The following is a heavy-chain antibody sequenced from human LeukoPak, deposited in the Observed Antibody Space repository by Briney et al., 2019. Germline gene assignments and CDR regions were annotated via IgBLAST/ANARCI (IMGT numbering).Heavy chain of an antibody. J-gene: IGHJ6*02. V-gene: IGHV3-30-3*01. CDR1: GFTFSSYA. Sequence: GRSLRLSCAASGFTFSSYAMHWVRQAPGKGREWVAVISYDGSNKYYADSVKGRFTISRDNSKNTLYLQMNSLRAEDTAVYYCARDRCSSTSCYPAYYYYYGMDVWGQGTTVTVSS. CDR3: ARDRCSSTSCYPAYYYYYGMDV. D-gene: IGHD2-2*01. CDR2: ISYDGSNK.